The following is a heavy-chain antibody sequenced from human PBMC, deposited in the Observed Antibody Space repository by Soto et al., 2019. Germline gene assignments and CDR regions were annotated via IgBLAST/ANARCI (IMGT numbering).Heavy chain of an antibody. Sequence: QVQLVESGGGVVQPGRSLRLSCAASGFTFSSYGMHWVRQAPGKGLEWVAVIWYDGSNKYYADSVKGRFTISRDNSKNTLYLQMNSLRAEDTAVYYCARISLLADGMDVWGQGTTVTVSS. CDR1: GFTFSSYG. J-gene: IGHJ6*02. CDR2: IWYDGSNK. D-gene: IGHD3-3*02. CDR3: ARISLLADGMDV. V-gene: IGHV3-33*01.